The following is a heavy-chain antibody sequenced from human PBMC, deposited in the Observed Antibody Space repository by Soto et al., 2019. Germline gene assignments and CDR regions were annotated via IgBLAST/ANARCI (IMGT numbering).Heavy chain of an antibody. D-gene: IGHD3-10*01. Sequence: QVQLQESGPGLVKPSETLSLNCTVSSGSMYGFYWSWFRQSAGKGLEWIGRIYTSGATSYHPSLKSRVSMSVSDCKTQFYLRLTSVTAADTAVYYCARANRPFRGDGAFDSWGQGTLVTVSS. V-gene: IGHV4-4*07. CDR1: SGSMYGFY. J-gene: IGHJ4*02. CDR3: ARANRPFRGDGAFDS. CDR2: IYTSGAT.